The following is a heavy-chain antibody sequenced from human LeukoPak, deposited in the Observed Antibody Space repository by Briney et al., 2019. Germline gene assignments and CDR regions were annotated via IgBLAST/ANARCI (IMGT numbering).Heavy chain of an antibody. J-gene: IGHJ3*01. V-gene: IGHV3-11*01. D-gene: IGHD6-19*01. Sequence: GGSLRLSCAASGFTFSDYYMSWIRQAPGKGLEWVSYISSSGSTIYYADSVKGRFTISRDNAKNSLYLQMNSLRAEDTAVYYCARGQWLVNMYAFDLWGQGTMVTVSS. CDR2: ISSSGSTI. CDR1: GFTFSDYY. CDR3: ARGQWLVNMYAFDL.